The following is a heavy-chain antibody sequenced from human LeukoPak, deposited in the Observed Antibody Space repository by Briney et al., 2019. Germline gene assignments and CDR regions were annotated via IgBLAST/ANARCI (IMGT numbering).Heavy chain of an antibody. CDR2: IYYSGST. D-gene: IGHD2-8*01. CDR3: ARSGTKTNGFDY. CDR1: GGSISTYY. V-gene: IGHV4-59*01. Sequence: PSETLSLTCTVSGGSISTYYWSWIRQPPGKGLEWIGYIYYSGSTNYSPPLQSRVTMSVDTSKNQFSLRLNSVTAADTAVYYCARSGTKTNGFDYWGQGTLVTVSS. J-gene: IGHJ4*02.